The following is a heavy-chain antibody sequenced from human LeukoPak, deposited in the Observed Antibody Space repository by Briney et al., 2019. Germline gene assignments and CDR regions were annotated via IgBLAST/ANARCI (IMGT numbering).Heavy chain of an antibody. Sequence: GASVKVSCKASGYTFTGYYMHWVRQAPGQGLEWMGRINPNSGGTNYAQKFQGRVTMTRDTSITTAYMELSSLRSEDTAVYYCASSRVVMRTTGALYYFDYWGQGTLVTVSS. CDR2: INPNSGGT. V-gene: IGHV1-2*06. J-gene: IGHJ4*02. CDR1: GYTFTGYY. CDR3: ASSRVVMRTTGALYYFDY. D-gene: IGHD3-3*01.